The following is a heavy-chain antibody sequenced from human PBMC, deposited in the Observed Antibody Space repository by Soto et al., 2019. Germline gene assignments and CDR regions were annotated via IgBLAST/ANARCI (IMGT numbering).Heavy chain of an antibody. Sequence: SQTLSLTCAISGDSVSSNSAAWNWIRQSPSRGLEWLGRTYYRSKWYSDSAVSVKSRITINSDTPKNQFTLQLNSVTPEDTAVYYCVRVVDYYYYGMDVWGQGTTVIVSS. CDR2: TYYRSKWYS. CDR1: GDSVSSNSAA. CDR3: VRVVDYYYYGMDV. D-gene: IGHD2-15*01. V-gene: IGHV6-1*01. J-gene: IGHJ6*02.